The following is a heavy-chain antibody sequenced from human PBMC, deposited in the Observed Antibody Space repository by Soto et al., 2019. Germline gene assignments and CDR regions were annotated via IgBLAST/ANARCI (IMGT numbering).Heavy chain of an antibody. V-gene: IGHV4-34*01. D-gene: IGHD3-3*01. Sequence: SETLSLTCAVYGGSFSGYYWSWIRQPPGEGLEWIGEINHSGSTNYNPSLKSRVTISVDTSKNQFSLKLSSVTAADTAVYYCARGGTIFGVVTARGYFDYWGQGTLVTVSS. CDR2: INHSGST. CDR3: ARGGTIFGVVTARGYFDY. J-gene: IGHJ4*02. CDR1: GGSFSGYY.